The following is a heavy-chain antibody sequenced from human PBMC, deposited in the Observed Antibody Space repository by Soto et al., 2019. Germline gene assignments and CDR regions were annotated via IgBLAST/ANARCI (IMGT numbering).Heavy chain of an antibody. CDR2: ISSSSSYI. D-gene: IGHD2-15*01. J-gene: IGHJ3*02. V-gene: IGHV3-21*01. CDR3: ARDVEEYCSGGSCYPDAFDI. Sequence: EVQLVESGGGLVKPGGSLRLSCAASEFTSSSYRMNWVRQAPGKGQEWVSSISSSSSYIYYANSVQGRFTISRDNAKNSLYLQMNSLRAEDTTVYYCARDVEEYCSGGSCYPDAFDIWSQGTMVTFSS. CDR1: EFTSSSYR.